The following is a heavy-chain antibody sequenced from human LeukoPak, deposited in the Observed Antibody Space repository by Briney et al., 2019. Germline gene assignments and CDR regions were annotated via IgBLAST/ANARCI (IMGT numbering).Heavy chain of an antibody. Sequence: SETLSLTCTVSGYSINRHYRSWIRQSPGKGLEWMGYIYYSGSTKYNPSLKSRVTISEDTSKNQFSLRLSSVTAADTAVYYCARLPIPPSYGMDVWGQGTTVTVSS. J-gene: IGHJ6*02. V-gene: IGHV4-59*11. CDR2: IYYSGST. CDR1: GYSINRHY. CDR3: ARLPIPPSYGMDV.